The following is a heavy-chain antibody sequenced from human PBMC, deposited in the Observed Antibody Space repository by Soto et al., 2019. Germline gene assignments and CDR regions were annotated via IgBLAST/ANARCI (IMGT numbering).Heavy chain of an antibody. CDR3: ARDRSGSYLFDY. J-gene: IGHJ4*02. Sequence: SVKVSCKASGGTFSSYAISWVRQAPGQGLEWMGGIIPIFGTANYAQKFQGRVTITADESTSTAYMELSSLRSEDTAVYYCARDRSGSYLFDYWGQGTLVTVSS. CDR2: IIPIFGTA. V-gene: IGHV1-69*13. D-gene: IGHD1-26*01. CDR1: GGTFSSYA.